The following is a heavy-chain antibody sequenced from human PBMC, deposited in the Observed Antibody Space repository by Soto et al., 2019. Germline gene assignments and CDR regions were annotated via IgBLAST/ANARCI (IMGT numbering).Heavy chain of an antibody. CDR2: IYTSGST. J-gene: IGHJ4*02. V-gene: IGHV4-4*07. CDR1: SGSISSYY. CDR3: ARATGFLAVAGWGYFDY. Sequence: PSETLSLTCTVSSGSISSYYWSWIRQPAGKGLEWIGRIYTSGSTNYNPSLKSRVTMSVDTSKNQFSLKLSSVTAADTAVCYCARATGFLAVAGWGYFDYWGQGTLVTVSS. D-gene: IGHD6-19*01.